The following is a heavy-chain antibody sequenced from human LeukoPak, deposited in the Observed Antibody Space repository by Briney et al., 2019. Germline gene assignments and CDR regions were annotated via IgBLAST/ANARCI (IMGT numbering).Heavy chain of an antibody. D-gene: IGHD3-9*01. CDR3: AKDIILTGIGYFDY. CDR1: GFTFSNYA. V-gene: IGHV3-23*01. J-gene: IGHJ4*02. Sequence: GGSLRLSCAASGFTFSNYAMSWVRQAPGKGLEWVSNISGSGRGGATYYADSVKGRFTISRDNSKNTLYLQMNSLRAEDTAVYYCAKDIILTGIGYFDYWGQGTLVTVSS. CDR2: ISGSGRGGAT.